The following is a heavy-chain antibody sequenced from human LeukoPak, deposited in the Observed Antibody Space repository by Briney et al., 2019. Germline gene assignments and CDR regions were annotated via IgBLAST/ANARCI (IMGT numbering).Heavy chain of an antibody. J-gene: IGHJ4*02. CDR2: ISGSGTST. CDR1: GFTFSSFA. D-gene: IGHD3-10*01. V-gene: IGHV3-23*01. CDR3: AKDRASGSHYYFDF. Sequence: PGGSLRVSCAASGFTFSSFAMSWVRQAPGKGLEWVSGISGSGTSTYYAESVSGRFTISRDSSKNTLYLQMNSLRAEDTAVYHCAKDRASGSHYYFDFWGQGTLVTVSS.